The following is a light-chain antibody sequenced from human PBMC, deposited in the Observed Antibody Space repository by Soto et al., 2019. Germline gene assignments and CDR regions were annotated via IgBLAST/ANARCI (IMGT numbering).Light chain of an antibody. V-gene: IGKV1-5*03. J-gene: IGKJ2*01. CDR3: QHYNSYSEA. CDR2: KAS. Sequence: DIQVTQSPSTLSASVGDRVSNSCRASQTIDSWLAWYQQKPGKAPKLLIYKASTLKSGVPSRFSGSGSGTEFTLTISSLQPDDFATYYCQHYNSYSEAFGQGTKVDI. CDR1: QTIDSW.